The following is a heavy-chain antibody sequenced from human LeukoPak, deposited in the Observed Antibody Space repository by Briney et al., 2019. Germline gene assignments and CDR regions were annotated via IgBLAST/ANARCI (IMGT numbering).Heavy chain of an antibody. CDR2: INHSGST. Sequence: PSETLSLTCAVYGGSFSGYYWSWIRQPPGKGLEWIGEINHSGSTNYNPSLKSRVTISVDTSKNQFSLKLSSVTAADTAVYYCARTPYYYVWGRNYYYSGMAVGGQGTTVTVS. D-gene: IGHD3-10*01. J-gene: IGHJ6*02. CDR1: GGSFSGYY. CDR3: ARTPYYYVWGRNYYYSGMAV. V-gene: IGHV4-34*01.